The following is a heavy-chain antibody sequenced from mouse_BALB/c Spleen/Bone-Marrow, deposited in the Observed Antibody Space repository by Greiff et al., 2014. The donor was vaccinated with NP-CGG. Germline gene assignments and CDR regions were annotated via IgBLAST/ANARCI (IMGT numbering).Heavy chain of an antibody. CDR1: GYTFTDKW. V-gene: IGHV1-69*01. D-gene: IGHD6-2*01. CDR2: IDTSDSYT. CDR3: ARGGHEFSVDY. J-gene: IGHJ4*01. Sequence: VQLQQSGAELGMPGASVKMSCKASGYTFTDKWMYWVKQRPGQGLEWIGAIDTSDSYTNYNQKFMGKASLAVDASSSTSYMQVSSLTSDDSAVYYCARGGHEFSVDYWVQGTSVTVSS.